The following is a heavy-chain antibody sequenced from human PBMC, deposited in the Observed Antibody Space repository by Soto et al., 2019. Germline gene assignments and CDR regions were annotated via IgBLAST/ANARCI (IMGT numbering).Heavy chain of an antibody. D-gene: IGHD6-13*01. CDR2: IYYSGST. J-gene: IGHJ4*02. Sequence: SETLSLTCTVSGGSISSGGYYWSWIRQHPGKGLEWIGYIYYSGSTYYNPSLKSRVTISVDTSKNQFSLKLSSVTAADTAVYYCARRPFRSSWSDFDYWGQGTLVTVSS. CDR3: ARRPFRSSWSDFDY. CDR1: GGSISSGGYY. V-gene: IGHV4-31*03.